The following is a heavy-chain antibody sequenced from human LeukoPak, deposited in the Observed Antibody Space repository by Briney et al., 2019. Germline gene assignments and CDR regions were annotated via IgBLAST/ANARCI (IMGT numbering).Heavy chain of an antibody. CDR1: GYTFTSQG. CDR2: ISAHNGNT. CDR3: ARDLMYYDSSGLDAFDI. Sequence: ASVKVSCKASGYTFTSQGISWVRQAPGQGLEWMGWISAHNGNTNYAQKLQGRVTMTTDTSTSTAYMELRSLRSDDTAVYYCARDLMYYDSSGLDAFDIWGQGTMVTVSS. J-gene: IGHJ3*02. V-gene: IGHV1-18*01. D-gene: IGHD3-22*01.